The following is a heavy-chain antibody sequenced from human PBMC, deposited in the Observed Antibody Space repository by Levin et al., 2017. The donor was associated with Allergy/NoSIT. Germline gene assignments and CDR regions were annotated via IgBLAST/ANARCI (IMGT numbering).Heavy chain of an antibody. D-gene: IGHD1-26*01. CDR3: TRAQGSYSGFNY. CDR2: ISYDGSRK. V-gene: IGHV3-30*04. Sequence: QAGGSLRLSCAASGFTFINYDMHWVRQAPGKGLDWVTFISYDGSRKSYADSVKGRFTISRDNSKNTIYLEMNSLRADDTAVYYCTRAQGSYSGFNYWGQGALVAVSP. J-gene: IGHJ4*02. CDR1: GFTFINYD.